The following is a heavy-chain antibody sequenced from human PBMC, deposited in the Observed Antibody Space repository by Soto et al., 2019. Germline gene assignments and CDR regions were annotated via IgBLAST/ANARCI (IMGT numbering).Heavy chain of an antibody. CDR3: ARRINTSSWGGMDV. J-gene: IGHJ6*02. CDR1: GFTFSSYA. CDR2: ISYDGSNK. D-gene: IGHD2-2*01. Sequence: QVQLVESGGGVVQPGRSLRLSCAASGFTFSSYAMHWVRQAPGKGLEWVAVISYDGSNKYYADSVKGRFTISRDNSKNTLNLQMNSLRAEDTAVYYCARRINTSSWGGMDVWGQGTTVTVSS. V-gene: IGHV3-30-3*01.